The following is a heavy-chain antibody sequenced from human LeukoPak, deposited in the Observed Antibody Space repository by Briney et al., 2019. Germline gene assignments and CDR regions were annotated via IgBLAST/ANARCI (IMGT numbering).Heavy chain of an antibody. CDR3: ARARGGVVVVAASKSYYYYYMDV. CDR2: MNPNSGNT. Sequence: ASVKVSCKASGYTSTSYDTNWVRQATGQGLEWMGWMNPNSGNTGYAQKFQGRVTITRNTSISTAYMELSSLRSEDTAVYYCARARGGVVVVAASKSYYYYYMDVWGKGTTVTVSS. V-gene: IGHV1-8*03. J-gene: IGHJ6*03. D-gene: IGHD2-15*01. CDR1: GYTSTSYD.